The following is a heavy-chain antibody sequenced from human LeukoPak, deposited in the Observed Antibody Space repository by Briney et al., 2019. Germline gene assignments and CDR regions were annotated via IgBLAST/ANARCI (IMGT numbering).Heavy chain of an antibody. V-gene: IGHV4-59*01. Sequence: SETLSLTCTVSGASISSYYWSWLRQPPGEGLEWIGYIYYSGSTNYNPSLKSRVTISADTSQNQISLRLSSVTAADTAVYYCAWSRDTSMVTVYFDNWGQGTLVTVSS. CDR2: IYYSGST. J-gene: IGHJ4*02. D-gene: IGHD5-18*01. CDR3: AWSRDTSMVTVYFDN. CDR1: GASISSYY.